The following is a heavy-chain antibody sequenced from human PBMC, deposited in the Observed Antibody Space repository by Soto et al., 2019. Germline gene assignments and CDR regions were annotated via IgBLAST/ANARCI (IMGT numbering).Heavy chain of an antibody. CDR1: GFTSSSSA. V-gene: IGHV1-58*01. J-gene: IGHJ4*02. CDR3: AADPYYYDSSNYYSFDY. Sequence: SVKVSCKASGFTSSSSAVQWVRQARGQRLEWIGWIVFGSGNTDYAQKFQDRVTITRDMSTSTAYMELSSLRSEDTAVYYCAADPYYYDSSNYYSFDYWGQGTLVTVSS. D-gene: IGHD3-22*01. CDR2: IVFGSGNT.